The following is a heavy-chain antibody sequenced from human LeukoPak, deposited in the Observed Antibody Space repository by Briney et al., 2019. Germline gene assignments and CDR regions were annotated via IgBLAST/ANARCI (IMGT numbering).Heavy chain of an antibody. V-gene: IGHV1-18*01. Sequence: ASVKVSCKASGYTFTSYGISWVRQAPGQGLEWMGWISAYNGNTNYAQKLQGRVTMTTDTSTSTAYMELRSLRSDDTAVYYCARDPAYSGYDQPDYWGQGTLVTVSS. CDR2: ISAYNGNT. CDR3: ARDPAYSGYDQPDY. J-gene: IGHJ4*02. CDR1: GYTFTSYG. D-gene: IGHD5-12*01.